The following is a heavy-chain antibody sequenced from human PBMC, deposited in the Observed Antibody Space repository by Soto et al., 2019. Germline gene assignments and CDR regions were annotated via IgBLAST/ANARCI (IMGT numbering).Heavy chain of an antibody. CDR3: ARVRQSGDFWGGYSYGMDV. J-gene: IGHJ6*02. D-gene: IGHD3-3*01. CDR1: GFTSNSYS. CDR2: ISSSSSYI. Sequence: LRLSCAASGFTSNSYSINWVRQAPGKGLEWVSSISSSSSYIYYADSVKGRFTISRDNAKSSPYLQMNSLRAEDTAVYYCARVRQSGDFWGGYSYGMDVWGQGTTVTVSS. V-gene: IGHV3-21*01.